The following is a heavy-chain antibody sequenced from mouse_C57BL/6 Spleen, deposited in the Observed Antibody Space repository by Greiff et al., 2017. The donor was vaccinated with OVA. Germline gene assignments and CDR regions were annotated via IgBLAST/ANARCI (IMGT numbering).Heavy chain of an antibody. CDR3: ARSRGASPGYFDV. CDR1: GYTFTSYW. D-gene: IGHD1-1*01. Sequence: QVKLQQSGAELVKPGASVKLSCKASGYTFTSYWMHWVKQRPGQGLEWIGMIHPNSGSNNYNEKFYSKATLLVAKSSSTAYMQLSSLTSEDSAVYYCARSRGASPGYFDVWGTGTTVTVSS. V-gene: IGHV1-64*01. CDR2: IHPNSGSN. J-gene: IGHJ1*03.